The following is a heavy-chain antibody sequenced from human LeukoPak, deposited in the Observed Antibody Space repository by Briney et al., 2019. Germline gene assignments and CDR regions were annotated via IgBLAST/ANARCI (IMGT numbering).Heavy chain of an antibody. CDR1: GFIFDDST. J-gene: IGHJ4*02. Sequence: GGSLRLSCAASGFIFDDSTMHGVRQTPGKGLEWVSLINWDGGSTYYAGSVQGRFTISRDNSKNSLYLQMNSLRTEDTALYYCAKGDVESPMNFYYWGQGTLVTVSS. D-gene: IGHD5-18*01. CDR3: AKGDVESPMNFYY. V-gene: IGHV3-43*01. CDR2: INWDGGST.